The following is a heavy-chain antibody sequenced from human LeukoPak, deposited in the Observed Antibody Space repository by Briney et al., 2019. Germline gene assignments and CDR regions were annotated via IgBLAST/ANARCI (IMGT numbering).Heavy chain of an antibody. Sequence: PGGSLRLSCAASGFTFSSYAMHWARQAPGKGLEWVAVISYDGSNKYYADSVKGRFTISRDNSKNTLYLQMNSLRAEDTAVYYCAREARAYCGGDCYSFAYWGQGTLVTVSS. V-gene: IGHV3-30*04. D-gene: IGHD2-21*02. J-gene: IGHJ4*02. CDR2: ISYDGSNK. CDR3: AREARAYCGGDCYSFAY. CDR1: GFTFSSYA.